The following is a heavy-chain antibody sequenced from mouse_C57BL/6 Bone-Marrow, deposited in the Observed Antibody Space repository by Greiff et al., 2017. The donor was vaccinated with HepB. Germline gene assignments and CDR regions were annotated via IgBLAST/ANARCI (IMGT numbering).Heavy chain of an antibody. V-gene: IGHV1-7*01. J-gene: IGHJ3*01. Sequence: VQLVESGAELAKPGASVKLSCKASGYTFTSYWMHWVKQRPGQGLEWIGYINPSSGYTKYNQKFKDKATLTADKSSSTAYMQLSSLTYEDSAVYYCARVPNYDYDAFAYWGQGTLVTVSA. CDR2: INPSSGYT. CDR3: ARVPNYDYDAFAY. D-gene: IGHD2-4*01. CDR1: GYTFTSYW.